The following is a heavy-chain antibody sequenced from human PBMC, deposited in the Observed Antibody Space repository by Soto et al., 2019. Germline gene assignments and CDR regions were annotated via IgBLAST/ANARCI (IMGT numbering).Heavy chain of an antibody. D-gene: IGHD1-26*01. J-gene: IGHJ4*02. V-gene: IGHV3-48*01. Sequence: EVQLVESGGGLVQPGGSLRLSCAASGFTFSNYGMNWVRQAPGKGLEWISYISSSSGTIYYADSVKGRFTIYRDDAKTSLYQQLNSLRAEDTAVYYYATCKRGSPTCRGYYFDYWGQGTLVTVSS. CDR3: ATCKRGSPTCRGYYFDY. CDR1: GFTFSNYG. CDR2: ISSSSGTI.